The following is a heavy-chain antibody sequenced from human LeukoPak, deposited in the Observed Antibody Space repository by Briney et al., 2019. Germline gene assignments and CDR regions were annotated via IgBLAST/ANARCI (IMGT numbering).Heavy chain of an antibody. V-gene: IGHV4-59*01. Sequence: PSETLSLTCTVSGGSISNYYWSWIRQSPGKGQEWIGYIHYSGSTNYYPSLKSRVTISVDTSKNQFSLKLSSVTAADTAVYYCARGPTSTLTHYFDYWGQGTLVTVSS. CDR1: GGSISNYY. D-gene: IGHD2-2*01. CDR3: ARGPTSTLTHYFDY. CDR2: IHYSGST. J-gene: IGHJ4*02.